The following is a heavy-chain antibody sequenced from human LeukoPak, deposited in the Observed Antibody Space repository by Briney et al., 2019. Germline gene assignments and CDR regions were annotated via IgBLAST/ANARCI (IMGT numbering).Heavy chain of an antibody. CDR3: ARWFCSGGSCRGAVDY. J-gene: IGHJ4*02. CDR2: IYYTGRT. CDR1: AGSISGYY. Sequence: SETVSLTCTVSAGSISGYYWTWIRQPPGKGLEWIGYIYYTGRTNYNPALKRRVAISLDTSKNQFSLKLNSVTAADTAVYYCARWFCSGGSCRGAVDYWGQGTLVTAS. V-gene: IGHV4-59*01. D-gene: IGHD2-15*01.